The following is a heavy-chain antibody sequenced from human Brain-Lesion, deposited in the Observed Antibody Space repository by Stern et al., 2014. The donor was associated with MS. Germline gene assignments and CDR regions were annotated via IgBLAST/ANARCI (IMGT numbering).Heavy chain of an antibody. Sequence: QVQLVQSGAEVKKPGASVKVSCKTSGYIFTGYYLHWVRKAPGQGLEWMAWIKPNTGGTKYAQKFQGRVTMSRYTSISTAYVELSSLTSDDTAVYYCARDQRGITIFGVVTDYYYLGMDVWGQGTTVTVSS. CDR2: IKPNTGGT. CDR1: GYIFTGYY. J-gene: IGHJ6*02. V-gene: IGHV1-2*02. CDR3: ARDQRGITIFGVVTDYYYLGMDV. D-gene: IGHD3-3*01.